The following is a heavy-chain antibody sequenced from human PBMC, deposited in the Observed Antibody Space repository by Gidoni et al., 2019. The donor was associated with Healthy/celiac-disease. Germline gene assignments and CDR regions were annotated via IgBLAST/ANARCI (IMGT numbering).Heavy chain of an antibody. D-gene: IGHD3-3*01. CDR2: IYYSGST. Sequence: QVQLQESGPGLVKPSETLSLTCTVSGGSISSYYWSWIRQPPGKGLEWIGYIYYSGSTNYNPSLKSRVTISVDTSKNQFSLKLSSVTAADTAVYYCATCGRGPEWLDHRYWGQGTLVTVSS. J-gene: IGHJ4*02. CDR3: ATCGRGPEWLDHRY. V-gene: IGHV4-59*01. CDR1: GGSISSYY.